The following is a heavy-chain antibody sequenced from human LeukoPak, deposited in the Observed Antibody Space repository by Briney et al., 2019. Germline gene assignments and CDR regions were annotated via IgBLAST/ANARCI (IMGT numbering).Heavy chain of an antibody. Sequence: ASVKVSCKASGGTFSSYAISWVRQAPGQGLEWMGGIIPIFGTANYTQKFQGRVTITTDESTSTAYMELSSLRSEDTAVYYCARDLECSSSTSCPPGAFDIWGQGTMVTVSS. CDR2: IIPIFGTA. CDR3: ARDLECSSSTSCPPGAFDI. J-gene: IGHJ3*02. D-gene: IGHD2-2*01. CDR1: GGTFSSYA. V-gene: IGHV1-69*05.